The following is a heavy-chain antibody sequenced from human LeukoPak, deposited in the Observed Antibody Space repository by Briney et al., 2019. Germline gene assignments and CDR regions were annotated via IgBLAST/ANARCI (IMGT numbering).Heavy chain of an antibody. CDR2: ISSSSSDI. J-gene: IGHJ4*02. Sequence: GGSLRLSCAASGFTFSSYSMNWVRQAPGKGLEWVSSISSSSSDIYYADSVKGRFTISRDNAKNSLFLQMYNLRAEDTAVYYCARAAAGNRGWDWYYFDYWGQGTLVSVSS. V-gene: IGHV3-21*01. CDR3: ARAAAGNRGWDWYYFDY. CDR1: GFTFSSYS. D-gene: IGHD6-13*01.